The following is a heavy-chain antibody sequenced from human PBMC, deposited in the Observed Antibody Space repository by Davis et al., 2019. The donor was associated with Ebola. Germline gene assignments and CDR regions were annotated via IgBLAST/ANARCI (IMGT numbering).Heavy chain of an antibody. CDR3: ARDFWFRRLDY. V-gene: IGHV3-11*01. D-gene: IGHD3-3*01. CDR2: ISSSGSTI. J-gene: IGHJ4*02. CDR1: GFTFSDYY. Sequence: GGSLTLSCAVSGFTFSDYYLSWIRQAPGKGLEWVSYISSSGSTIYYADSVKGRFTISRDNAKNSLYLQMTSLRAEDTAVYYCARDFWFRRLDYWGQGTLVTVSS.